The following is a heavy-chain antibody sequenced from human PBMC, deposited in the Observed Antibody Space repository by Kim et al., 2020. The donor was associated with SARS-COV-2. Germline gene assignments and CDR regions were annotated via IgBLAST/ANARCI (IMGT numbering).Heavy chain of an antibody. CDR3: ARSMRRDFPKYSSGWYGRNGGIFXX. Sequence: ASVKVSCKASGYTFTSYGISWVRQAPGQGLEWMGWISAYNGNTNYAQKLQGRVTMXTDTSTSTAYMELRSLRSDDTAVYYCARSMRRDFPKYSSGWYGRNGGIFXXGGQGTLXTVSS. D-gene: IGHD6-19*01. CDR1: GYTFTSYG. V-gene: IGHV1-18*01. J-gene: IGHJ4*02. CDR2: ISAYNGNT.